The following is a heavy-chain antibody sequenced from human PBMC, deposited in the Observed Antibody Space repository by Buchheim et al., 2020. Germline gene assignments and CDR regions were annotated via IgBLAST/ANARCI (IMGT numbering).Heavy chain of an antibody. D-gene: IGHD3-3*01. J-gene: IGHJ6*02. CDR2: INPSGGST. CDR3: ARDRLIRFLEWSTPDPYGMDV. Sequence: QVQLVQSGAEVKKPGASVKVSCKASGYTFTSYYMHWVRQAPGQGLEWMGIINPSGGSTSYAQKFQGRFTMTRDTSTSTVHMELGSLRSEDTAVYYCARDRLIRFLEWSTPDPYGMDVWGQGTT. V-gene: IGHV1-46*01. CDR1: GYTFTSYY.